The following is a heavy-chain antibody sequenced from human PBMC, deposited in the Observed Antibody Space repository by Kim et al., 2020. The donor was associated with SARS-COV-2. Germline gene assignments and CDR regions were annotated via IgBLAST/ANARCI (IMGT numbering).Heavy chain of an antibody. J-gene: IGHJ4*02. D-gene: IGHD6-19*01. CDR2: IYYSGST. CDR1: GGSVSSGSYY. Sequence: SETLSLTCTVSGGSVSSGSYYWSWIRQPPGKGLEWIGYIYYSGSTNYNPSLKSRVTISVDTSKNQFSLKLSSVTAADTAVYYCARIVQQWGVDYWGQGTLVTVSS. V-gene: IGHV4-61*01. CDR3: ARIVQQWGVDY.